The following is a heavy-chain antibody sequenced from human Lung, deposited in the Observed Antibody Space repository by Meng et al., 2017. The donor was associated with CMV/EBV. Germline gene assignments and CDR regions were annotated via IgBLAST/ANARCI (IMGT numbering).Heavy chain of an antibody. Sequence: LTCAASGFTFDDYAMHWVRQAPGKGLEWVSGISWNSGSIGYADSVKGRFTISRDNAKNSLYLQMNSLRAEDTVLYYCAKGSSNYDILTDWGQGTLVTVSS. CDR1: GFTFDDYA. J-gene: IGHJ4*02. V-gene: IGHV3-9*01. CDR3: AKGSSNYDILTD. CDR2: ISWNSGSI. D-gene: IGHD3-9*01.